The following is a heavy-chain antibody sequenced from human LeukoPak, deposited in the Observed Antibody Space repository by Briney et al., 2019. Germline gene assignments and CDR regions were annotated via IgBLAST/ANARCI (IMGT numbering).Heavy chain of an antibody. J-gene: IGHJ4*02. CDR1: GFTFSSYG. CDR3: ARHSAKYSSGLRSGWKFRYYFDY. V-gene: IGHV4-34*01. D-gene: IGHD6-19*01. CDR2: INHSGST. Sequence: GTLRLSCVASGFTFSSYGMTWVRQAPGKGLEWIGEINHSGSTNYNPSLKSRVTISVDTSKNQFSLKLSSVTAADTAVYYCARHSAKYSSGLRSGWKFRYYFDYWGQGTLVTVSS.